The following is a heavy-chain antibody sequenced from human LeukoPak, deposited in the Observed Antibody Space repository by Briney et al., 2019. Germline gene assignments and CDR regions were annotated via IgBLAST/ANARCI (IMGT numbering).Heavy chain of an antibody. CDR2: IYPRDGST. CDR3: ARDQEAFDY. J-gene: IGHJ4*02. Sequence: GASVKVSCKASGYSFTGNYIHWVRQAPGQGLEWMGMIYPRDGSTSCAQKFQGRVTVTRDTSTSTVHMELSGLRSEDTAVYYCARDQEAFDYWGQGTLVTVSS. CDR1: GYSFTGNY. V-gene: IGHV1-46*01.